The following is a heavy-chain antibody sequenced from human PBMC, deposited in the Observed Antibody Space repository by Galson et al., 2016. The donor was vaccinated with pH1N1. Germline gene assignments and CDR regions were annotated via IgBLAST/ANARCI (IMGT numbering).Heavy chain of an antibody. CDR1: GFTFSSYG. D-gene: IGHD3-10*01. J-gene: IGHJ6*02. V-gene: IGHV3-33*01. Sequence: SLRLSCAASGFTFSSYGMHWVRQAPGKGLEWVAVIWYDGSNKYYADSVKGRLTISRDNSKNTLYLQMNSLRAEDTAVYYCARAEYYGSVSYIVRYCGMDVWGQGTTVTVSS. CDR3: ARAEYYGSVSYIVRYCGMDV. CDR2: IWYDGSNK.